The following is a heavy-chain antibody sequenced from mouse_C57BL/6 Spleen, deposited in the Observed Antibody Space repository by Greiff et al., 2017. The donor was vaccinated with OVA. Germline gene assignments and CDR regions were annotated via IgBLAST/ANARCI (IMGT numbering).Heavy chain of an antibody. V-gene: IGHV1-61*01. Sequence: QVQLQQSGAELVRPGSSVKLSCKASGYTFTSYWMDWVKQRPGQGLEWIGNIYPSDSETHYNQKFKDKATLTVDKSSSTAYMQLSSLTSEDSAVDYCARWGYDYGFDYWGQGTTLTVSS. CDR3: ARWGYDYGFDY. J-gene: IGHJ2*01. CDR2: IYPSDSET. D-gene: IGHD2-4*01. CDR1: GYTFTSYW.